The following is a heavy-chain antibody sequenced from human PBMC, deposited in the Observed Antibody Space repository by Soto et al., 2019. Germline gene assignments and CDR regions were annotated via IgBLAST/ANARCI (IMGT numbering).Heavy chain of an antibody. Sequence: GGSLRLSCAASGFTFSSYSMNWVRQTPGKGLEWVSSISGSSSNMYYADSVKGRFTISRDNAKNSLYLQMNSLRAEDTAMYYCARVAYWGPGTQVTVSS. CDR1: GFTFSSYS. V-gene: IGHV3-21*01. J-gene: IGHJ4*02. CDR3: ARVAY. CDR2: ISGSSSNM.